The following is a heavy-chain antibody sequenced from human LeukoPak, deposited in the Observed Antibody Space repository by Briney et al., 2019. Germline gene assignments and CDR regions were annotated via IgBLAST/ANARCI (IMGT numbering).Heavy chain of an antibody. J-gene: IGHJ4*02. CDR2: INPNSGGT. Sequence: ASVKVSCKASGYTFTGYYMHWVRQAPGQGREWMGRINPNSGGTNYAQKFQGRVTMTRDTSISTAYMELSRLRSDDTAVYYCASERWLRLTFDYWGQGTLFTVSS. CDR1: GYTFTGYY. CDR3: ASERWLRLTFDY. D-gene: IGHD5-12*01. V-gene: IGHV1-2*06.